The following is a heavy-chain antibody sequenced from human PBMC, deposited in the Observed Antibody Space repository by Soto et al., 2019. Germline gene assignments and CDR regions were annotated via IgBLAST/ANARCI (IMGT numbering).Heavy chain of an antibody. V-gene: IGHV3-33*01. J-gene: IGHJ3*02. CDR2: IWYDGSNK. CDR3: ARGSKGRAFDI. CDR1: EFTFSSYG. Sequence: QVQLVESGGGVVQPGRSLRLSCAASEFTFSSYGMHWVRQAPGKGLEWVAVIWYDGSNKYYADSVKGRFTISRDNSKNTLYLQMNSLRAEDTAVYYCARGSKGRAFDIWGQGTMVTVSS.